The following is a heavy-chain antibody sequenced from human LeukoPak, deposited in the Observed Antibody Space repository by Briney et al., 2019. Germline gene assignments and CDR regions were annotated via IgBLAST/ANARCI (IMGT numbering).Heavy chain of an antibody. CDR2: MNPNSGST. J-gene: IGHJ4*02. Sequence: ASVKVSCKASGYTFTSYDINWVRQATGQGLEWMGWMNPNSGSTGYAQKFQGRVTITRNTSISTAYMELSGLRSEDTAVYYCARGRSTGYPYYFEYWGRGTLVTVSS. CDR3: ARGRSTGYPYYFEY. D-gene: IGHD5-12*01. CDR1: GYTFTSYD. V-gene: IGHV1-8*03.